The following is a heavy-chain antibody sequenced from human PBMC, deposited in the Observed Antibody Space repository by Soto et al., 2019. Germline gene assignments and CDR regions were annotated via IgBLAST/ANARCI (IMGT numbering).Heavy chain of an antibody. CDR2: INPSGGST. J-gene: IGHJ6*02. V-gene: IGHV1-46*03. CDR3: ARDYEQQLVLLGYYGMDV. Sequence: QVQLVQSGAEVKKPGASVKVSCKASGYTFTSYYMHWVRQAPGQGLEWMGIINPSGGSTSYAQKFHGRVTMTRDTSPSTVYMELSSLRSEDTAVYYCARDYEQQLVLLGYYGMDVWGQGTTVTVSS. D-gene: IGHD6-13*01. CDR1: GYTFTSYY.